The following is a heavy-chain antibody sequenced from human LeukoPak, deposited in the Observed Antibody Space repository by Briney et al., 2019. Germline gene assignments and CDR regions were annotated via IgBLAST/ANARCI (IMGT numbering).Heavy chain of an antibody. CDR2: INPTGGST. CDR1: GYTFTTYY. Sequence: ASVKVSCKASGYTFTTYYMHWVRQAPGQGLEWMGIINPTGGSTSYAQKFQGRVTMTRDTSTSTVYMELSSLRSEDTAVYYCARDWCPDYDFWSGPDGFDPWGQGTLVTVSS. J-gene: IGHJ5*02. D-gene: IGHD3-3*01. V-gene: IGHV1-46*01. CDR3: ARDWCPDYDFWSGPDGFDP.